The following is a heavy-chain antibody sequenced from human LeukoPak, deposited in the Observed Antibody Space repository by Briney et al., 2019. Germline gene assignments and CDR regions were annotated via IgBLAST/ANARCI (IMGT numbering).Heavy chain of an antibody. V-gene: IGHV4-59*01. CDR2: IYYSGST. CDR3: ARGCSAGTPHNWFDP. Sequence: PSETLSLTCTVSGGSISGYYWSWIRQPPGKGLEWIGYIYYSGSTNYNPSLKSRVTISVDTSKNQFSLKLSSVTAADKAVYYCARGCSAGTPHNWFDPWGQGTLVTVSS. J-gene: IGHJ5*02. D-gene: IGHD6-13*01. CDR1: GGSISGYY.